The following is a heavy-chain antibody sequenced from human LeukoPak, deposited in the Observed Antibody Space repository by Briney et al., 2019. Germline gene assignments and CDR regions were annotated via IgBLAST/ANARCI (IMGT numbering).Heavy chain of an antibody. CDR3: ARALSTAARTTQFDY. V-gene: IGHV3-33*01. J-gene: IGHJ4*02. D-gene: IGHD6-6*01. CDR1: GFAFSAYG. CDR2: IWYDGSNK. Sequence: GGSLRLSCAASGFAFSAYGMHWVRQAPGKGLEWVAVIWYDGSNKYYADSVKGRFTISRDNSKNTLYLQMNSLRAEDTAVYYCARALSTAARTTQFDYWGQGTLVTVSS.